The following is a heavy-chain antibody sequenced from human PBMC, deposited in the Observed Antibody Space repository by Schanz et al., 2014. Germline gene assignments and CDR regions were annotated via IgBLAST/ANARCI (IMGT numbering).Heavy chain of an antibody. Sequence: EVQLLESGGTVVQPGGSLRLSCTVSGFTVNNYAMNWVRPAPGRGLEWVSGITRQGTTYYGDFVRGRFSISRDLSSNTLYLQMNSLRADDSAIYYCAKDHPSSGWPAFDVWGQGTQVTVSS. CDR3: AKDHPSSGWPAFDV. V-gene: IGHV3-23*01. CDR2: ITRQGTT. CDR1: GFTVNNYA. J-gene: IGHJ4*02. D-gene: IGHD6-19*01.